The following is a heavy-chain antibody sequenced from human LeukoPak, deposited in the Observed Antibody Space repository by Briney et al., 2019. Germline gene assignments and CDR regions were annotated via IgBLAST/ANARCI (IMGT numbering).Heavy chain of an antibody. Sequence: PGGSLRLSCAASGFTFSSYVMHWVRQAPGKGLEWVAFIRYDGSNKYYADSVKGRFTISRDNSKNTLYLQMNSLRAEDTAVYYCAKFAYSSGSFDYWGQGTLVTVSS. D-gene: IGHD6-19*01. V-gene: IGHV3-30*02. CDR1: GFTFSSYV. CDR3: AKFAYSSGSFDY. J-gene: IGHJ4*02. CDR2: IRYDGSNK.